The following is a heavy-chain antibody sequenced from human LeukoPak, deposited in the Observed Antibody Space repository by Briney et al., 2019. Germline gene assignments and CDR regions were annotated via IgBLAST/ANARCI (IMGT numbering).Heavy chain of an antibody. CDR3: AKDGPLVGPYYFDY. CDR2: ISGSGVST. V-gene: IGHV3-23*01. J-gene: IGHJ4*02. CDR1: GSTFTSYA. D-gene: IGHD1-26*01. Sequence: GGSLRLSCAASGSTFTSYAMNWVRQAPGKGLEWVSAISGSGVSTFYADSVKGRFTISRDNSKNTLYLQMNSLRAEDTAVYYCAKDGPLVGPYYFDYWGQGTLVTVSS.